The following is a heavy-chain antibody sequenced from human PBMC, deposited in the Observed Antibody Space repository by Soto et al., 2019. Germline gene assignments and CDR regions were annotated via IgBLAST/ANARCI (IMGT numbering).Heavy chain of an antibody. CDR2: IYYSGST. D-gene: IGHD2-21*02. CDR1: GGSISSSSYY. Sequence: QLQLQESGPGLVKPSETLSLTCTVSGGSISSSSYYWGWIRQPPGKGLEWIGSIYYSGSTYYNPSLKSRFTISVDTSKTQFSLKLSSVTAADTAVYYCARHVSSSASSYCGGDCYSNNNWFDPWGQGTLVTVSS. V-gene: IGHV4-39*01. CDR3: ARHVSSSASSYCGGDCYSNNNWFDP. J-gene: IGHJ5*02.